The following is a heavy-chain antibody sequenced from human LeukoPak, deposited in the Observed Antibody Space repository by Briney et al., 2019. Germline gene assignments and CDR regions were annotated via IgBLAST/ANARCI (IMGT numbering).Heavy chain of an antibody. CDR1: GFNFNNAW. V-gene: IGHV3-23*01. CDR3: AKVGRLTDFDY. CDR2: ISGVDGST. J-gene: IGHJ4*02. D-gene: IGHD7-27*01. Sequence: PGGSLRLSCTTSGFNFNNAWMNWVRQAPGKGLEWVAAISGVDGSTYYADSVKGRFTISRDISKNTLYLQMNSLRAEDTAVYYCAKVGRLTDFDYWGQGTLVTVSS.